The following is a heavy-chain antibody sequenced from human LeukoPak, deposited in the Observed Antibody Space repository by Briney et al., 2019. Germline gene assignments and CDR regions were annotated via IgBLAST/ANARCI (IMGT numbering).Heavy chain of an antibody. CDR3: AKGPPRYSSSSPYYYYGMDV. D-gene: IGHD6-6*01. Sequence: GGSLRLSCAASGFTFSSYATSWVRQAPGKGLEWVSAISGSGGSTYYADSVKGRFTISRDNSKNTLYLQMNSLRAEDTAVYYCAKGPPRYSSSSPYYYYGMDVWGQGTTVTVSS. J-gene: IGHJ6*02. CDR2: ISGSGGST. CDR1: GFTFSSYA. V-gene: IGHV3-23*01.